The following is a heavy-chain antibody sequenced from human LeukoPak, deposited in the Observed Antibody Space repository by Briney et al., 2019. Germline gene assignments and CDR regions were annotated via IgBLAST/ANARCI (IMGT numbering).Heavy chain of an antibody. Sequence: GGSLRLSCAVSGFTYSGYWMHLVRQASGKGLVWVSRIKSDGSSTSYADFVKGRFTISRDNAKNTLDLQMNSLRVEDTAVYYCARSDYYDYWGQGTLVTVSS. J-gene: IGHJ4*02. CDR1: GFTYSGYW. CDR3: ARSDYYDY. V-gene: IGHV3-74*01. CDR2: IKSDGSST.